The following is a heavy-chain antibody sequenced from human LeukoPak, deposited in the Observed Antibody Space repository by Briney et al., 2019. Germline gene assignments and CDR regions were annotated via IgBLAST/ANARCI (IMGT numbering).Heavy chain of an antibody. D-gene: IGHD5-18*01. V-gene: IGHV1-69*01. Sequence: VASVKVSCKASGGTFSSYAISWVRQAPGQGLEWMGGIIPIFGTANYAQKFQGRVTITADESTSTAYMELSSLRSEDTAVYYCARARYSYGYFFSGYLDYWGQGTLVTVSS. CDR3: ARARYSYGYFFSGYLDY. J-gene: IGHJ4*02. CDR2: IIPIFGTA. CDR1: GGTFSSYA.